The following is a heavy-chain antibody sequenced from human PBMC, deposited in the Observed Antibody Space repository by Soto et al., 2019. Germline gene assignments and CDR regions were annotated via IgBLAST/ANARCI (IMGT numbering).Heavy chain of an antibody. Sequence: SETLSLTCTVSGGSISSSSYYWGWIRQPPGKGLEWIGSIYYSGSTYYNPSLRSRVTISVDTSKNQFSLKLSSVTAADTAVYYCARRATPITIFGVVIYHLHYFDYWGQGTLVTVSS. V-gene: IGHV4-39*01. CDR2: IYYSGST. CDR3: ARRATPITIFGVVIYHLHYFDY. D-gene: IGHD3-3*01. CDR1: GGSISSSSYY. J-gene: IGHJ4*02.